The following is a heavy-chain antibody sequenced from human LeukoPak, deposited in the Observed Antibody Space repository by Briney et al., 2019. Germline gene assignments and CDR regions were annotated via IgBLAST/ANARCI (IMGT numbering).Heavy chain of an antibody. CDR1: GFTLSNYW. Sequence: GGSLRLSCVASGFTLSNYWMSWVRQVPGKGLEWVSVIYSGDNSYYADSVKGRFTISRDNSKNTLLLQMNSLRVEDTAVYFCARDTGSGYCSGGNCRAAFDIWGQGTMVTVSS. V-gene: IGHV3-53*01. D-gene: IGHD2-15*01. CDR2: IYSGDNS. CDR3: ARDTGSGYCSGGNCRAAFDI. J-gene: IGHJ3*02.